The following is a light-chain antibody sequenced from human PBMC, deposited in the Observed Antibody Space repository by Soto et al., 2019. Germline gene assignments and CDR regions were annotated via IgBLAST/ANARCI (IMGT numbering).Light chain of an antibody. J-gene: IGKJ5*01. Sequence: IGLTQSPCTVSLSRGERGTLSWRAIQSVRSNYLAWYQQKPGQAPRLLIYGASSRATGIPDRFSGSGSGRDFTLIISRLEPQDFPVYHCQQYVTSLSITFAQGTRLEIK. CDR2: GAS. CDR3: QQYVTSLSIT. V-gene: IGKV3-20*01. CDR1: QSVRSNY.